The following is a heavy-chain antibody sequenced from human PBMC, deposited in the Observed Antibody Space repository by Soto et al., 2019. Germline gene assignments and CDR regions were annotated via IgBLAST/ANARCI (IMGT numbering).Heavy chain of an antibody. CDR3: ARGLGYSGYDYWFDP. V-gene: IGHV6-1*01. CDR2: TYYRSKWYN. CDR1: GDSVSSNSAA. J-gene: IGHJ5*02. Sequence: KQSQTLSLTCAISGDSVSSNSAAWNWIRQSPSRGLEWLGRTYYRSKWYNDFAVSVKSRITINPDTSKNQFSLQLNSVTPEDTAVYYCARGLGYSGYDYWFDPWGQGTLVTVSS. D-gene: IGHD5-12*01.